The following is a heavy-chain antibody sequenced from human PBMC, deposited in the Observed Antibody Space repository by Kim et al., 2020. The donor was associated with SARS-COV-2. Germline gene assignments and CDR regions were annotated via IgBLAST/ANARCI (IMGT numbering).Heavy chain of an antibody. Sequence: SETLSLTCAVYGGSFSGYYWSWIRQPPGKGLEWIGEINHSGSTNYNPSLKSRVTISVDTSKNQFSLKLSSVTAADTAVYYCARVGYSYGVSGMDVWGQGTTVTVSS. D-gene: IGHD5-18*01. V-gene: IGHV4-34*01. CDR1: GGSFSGYY. CDR2: INHSGST. CDR3: ARVGYSYGVSGMDV. J-gene: IGHJ6*02.